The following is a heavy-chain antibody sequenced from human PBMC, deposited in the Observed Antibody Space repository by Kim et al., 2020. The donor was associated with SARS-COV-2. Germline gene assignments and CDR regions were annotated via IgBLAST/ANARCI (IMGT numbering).Heavy chain of an antibody. CDR1: GFTFSSYA. Sequence: GGSLRLSCAASGFTFSSYAMSWVRQAPGKGLEWVSAISGSGGSTYYADSVKGRFTISRDNSKNTLYLQMNSLRAEDTAVYYCAKTPTGSSWYVGLSDYWGQGTLVTVSS. CDR3: AKTPTGSSWYVGLSDY. V-gene: IGHV3-23*01. D-gene: IGHD6-13*01. CDR2: ISGSGGST. J-gene: IGHJ4*02.